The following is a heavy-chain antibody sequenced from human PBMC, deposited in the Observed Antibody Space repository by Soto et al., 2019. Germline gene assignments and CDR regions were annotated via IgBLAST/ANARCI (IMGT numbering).Heavy chain of an antibody. CDR3: ARHLRPYYPVAGRLDV. CDR2: IYYSGST. V-gene: IGHV4-39*01. J-gene: IGHJ6*04. CDR1: GGSISSSSYY. Sequence: SETLSLTCTVSGGSISSSSYYWGWIRQPPGKGLEWIGSIYYSGSTYYNPSLKSRVTISVDTSKNQFSLKLSSVTAADTAVYYCARHLRPYYPVAGRLDVWGKGTTVTVSS. D-gene: IGHD3-10*01.